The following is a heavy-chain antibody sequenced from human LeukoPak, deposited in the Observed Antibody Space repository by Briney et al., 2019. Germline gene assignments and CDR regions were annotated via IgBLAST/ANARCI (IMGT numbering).Heavy chain of an antibody. V-gene: IGHV5-51*01. CDR2: IYPGDSDT. Sequence: PGESLKISCKGSGYSFTSYWIGWVRQMPGKGLEWMGIIYPGDSDTRYSPSFQGQVTISADKSISTAYLQWCSLKASDTAMYYCARHESVDTAMVGFDYWGQGTLVTVSS. D-gene: IGHD5-18*01. J-gene: IGHJ4*02. CDR1: GYSFTSYW. CDR3: ARHESVDTAMVGFDY.